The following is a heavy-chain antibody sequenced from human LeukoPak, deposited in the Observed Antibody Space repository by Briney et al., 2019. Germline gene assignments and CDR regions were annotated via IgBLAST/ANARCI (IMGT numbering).Heavy chain of an antibody. Sequence: GASVKVSCKVSGYTLTELSMHWVRQVPGKGLEWMGGFDPEDGETLYAQKFQGRVTMTEDTSTDTPYMELSSLRSEDTAVYYCATDQRGAGLGFRYGSGSYNGMDVWGQGTTVTVSS. D-gene: IGHD3-10*01. CDR1: GYTLTELS. CDR2: FDPEDGET. V-gene: IGHV1-24*01. CDR3: ATDQRGAGLGFRYGSGSYNGMDV. J-gene: IGHJ6*02.